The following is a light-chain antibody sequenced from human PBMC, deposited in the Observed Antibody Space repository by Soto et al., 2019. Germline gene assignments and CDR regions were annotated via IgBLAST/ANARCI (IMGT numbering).Light chain of an antibody. CDR2: TNN. V-gene: IGLV1-44*01. Sequence: QSVLTQPPSASGTPGQRVTISCSGSSSSIGNNAVNWYQQLPGTAPKLLIYTNNQRPSGVPDRFSGSKSGTSASLAISGLQSEDEADYYCAAWDDSLNGHYVFETGTKLTVL. CDR3: AAWDDSLNGHYV. CDR1: SSSIGNNA. J-gene: IGLJ1*01.